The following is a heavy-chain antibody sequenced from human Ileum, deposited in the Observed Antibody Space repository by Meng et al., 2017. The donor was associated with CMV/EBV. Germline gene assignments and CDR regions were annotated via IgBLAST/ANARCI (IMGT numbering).Heavy chain of an antibody. Sequence: ASVKVSCKASGYTFTSYDINWVRQATGQGLEWMGWMNPNSGNTGYAQKFQGRVTMTRNTSISTAYMELSNMRSEDTAVYYCASGRKRTIFGVVISRDNWFDPWGQGTLVTVSS. D-gene: IGHD3-3*01. CDR3: ASGRKRTIFGVVISRDNWFDP. CDR1: GYTFTSYD. CDR2: MNPNSGNT. V-gene: IGHV1-8*01. J-gene: IGHJ5*02.